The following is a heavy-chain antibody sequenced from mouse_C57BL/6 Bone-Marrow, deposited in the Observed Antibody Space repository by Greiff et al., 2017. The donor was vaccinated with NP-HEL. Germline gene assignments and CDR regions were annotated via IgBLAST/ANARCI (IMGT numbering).Heavy chain of an antibody. CDR2: IRSGGSCT. J-gene: IGHJ2*01. V-gene: IGHV5-6*01. CDR1: GFTFSSYG. Sequence: EVKLMESGGDLVKPGGSLKLSCAASGFTFSSYGMSWVRQTPDKRLEWVATIRSGGSCTYYPDSVKGRFTISRDNAKNTLYLQMSSLKSEDTAMYYCARHGDYYGSSYYFDYWGQGTTLTVSS. CDR3: ARHGDYYGSSYYFDY. D-gene: IGHD1-1*01.